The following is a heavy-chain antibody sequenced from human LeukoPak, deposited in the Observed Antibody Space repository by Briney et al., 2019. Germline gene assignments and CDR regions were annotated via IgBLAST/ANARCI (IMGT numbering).Heavy chain of an antibody. V-gene: IGHV1-18*01. D-gene: IGHD4-23*01. CDR3: ARAPVVTLFDY. CDR1: GYTFTIYG. CDR2: ISAYNGNT. J-gene: IGHJ4*02. Sequence: ASVTVSFKSSGYTFTIYGISWVRQAPGQGLEWMGWISAYNGNTNYAQKLQGRVTMTTDTSTSTAYMELRSLRSDDTAVYYCARAPVVTLFDYWGQGTLVTVSS.